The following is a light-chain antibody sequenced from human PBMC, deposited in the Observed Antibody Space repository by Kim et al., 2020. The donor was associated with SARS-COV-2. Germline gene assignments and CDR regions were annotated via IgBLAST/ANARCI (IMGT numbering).Light chain of an antibody. V-gene: IGLV3-21*04. J-gene: IGLJ3*02. CDR2: YDS. CDR1: NIGSKS. CDR3: QEWDSSSDWV. Sequence: SYELTQPPSVSVAPGKTARITCGGNNIGSKSVHWYQQKPGQAPVLVIYYDSDRPSGIPERFSGSNSGNTATLTISRVEAGDEADYYCQEWDSSSDWVFGG.